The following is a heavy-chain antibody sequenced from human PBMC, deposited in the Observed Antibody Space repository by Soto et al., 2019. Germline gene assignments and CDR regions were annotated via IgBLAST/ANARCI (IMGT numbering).Heavy chain of an antibody. CDR1: GFTFSNYA. J-gene: IGHJ6*02. CDR2: TWYDGNKK. V-gene: IGHV3-33*01. CDR3: ARDLSYLEWNYYGIDV. Sequence: QVQLVESGGGVVQPGRSLRLSCAASGFTFSNYAMHWVRQAPGKGLEWVAGTWYDGNKKYYIDSVKGRFTISRDNSRDTLYLQMNGLRVEDTAVYYCARDLSYLEWNYYGIDVWGQGTTVTVSS. D-gene: IGHD3-3*01.